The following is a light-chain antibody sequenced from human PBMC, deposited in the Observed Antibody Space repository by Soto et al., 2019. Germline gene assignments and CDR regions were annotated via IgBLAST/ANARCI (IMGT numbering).Light chain of an antibody. CDR3: QQYGTSPRT. V-gene: IGKV3-20*01. CDR1: QSVSSS. CDR2: GAS. Sequence: EIVLMQSPGTLSLSPGERATLSCRASQSVSSSLAWYQQKPGQAPRLLIYGASSRATDISDRFSGSGSGTDFTLTISRLEPEDFAMYYCQQYGTSPRTFGQGTKV. J-gene: IGKJ1*01.